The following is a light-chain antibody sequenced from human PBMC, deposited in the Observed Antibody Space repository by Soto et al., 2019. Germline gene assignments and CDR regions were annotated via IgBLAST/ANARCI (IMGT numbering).Light chain of an antibody. CDR1: QSISSW. CDR2: DAS. J-gene: IGKJ1*01. CDR3: QLYNSYWT. Sequence: DIQMTQSPSTLSASVGDRATITCRASQSISSWFAAYQQKPGKAPKLLIDDASRLESGVPSRFSGSGSGTEFTLTISRMQQDDFATYYCQLYNSYWTFGQGTKVEIK. V-gene: IGKV1-5*01.